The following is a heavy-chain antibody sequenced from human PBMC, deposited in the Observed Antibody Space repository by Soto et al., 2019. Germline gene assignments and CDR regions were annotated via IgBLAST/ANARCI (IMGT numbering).Heavy chain of an antibody. CDR3: TSQPFDFYGMDL. D-gene: IGHD3-3*01. CDR2: IRDKANSGAT. Sequence: EVRLVESGGGLVQPGGPLKHSCAASGFTLSGSTIHWVRQAFGKGLAWVGRIRDKANSGATAYAASVKGRFTISRDDSKNTALLQMSSLKTEDTAVYYCTSQPFDFYGMDLWGQGTTVTVSS. CDR1: GFTLSGST. V-gene: IGHV3-73*02. J-gene: IGHJ6*02.